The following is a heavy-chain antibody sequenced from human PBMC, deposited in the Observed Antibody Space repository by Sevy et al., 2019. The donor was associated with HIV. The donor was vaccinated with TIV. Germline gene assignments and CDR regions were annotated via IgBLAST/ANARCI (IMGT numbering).Heavy chain of an antibody. CDR2: IKSYGSDK. CDR1: GFTLSAYW. Sequence: GGSLRLSCAASGFTLSAYWMNWVRQAPGKGLEWVANIKSYGSDKHYVDSVEGRFTISRDNAKNSLYLQMNSLRVEDTAVDYSAQETVGRFDSWGQGTLVTVSS. CDR3: AQETVGRFDS. V-gene: IGHV3-7*01. J-gene: IGHJ4*02. D-gene: IGHD3-16*01.